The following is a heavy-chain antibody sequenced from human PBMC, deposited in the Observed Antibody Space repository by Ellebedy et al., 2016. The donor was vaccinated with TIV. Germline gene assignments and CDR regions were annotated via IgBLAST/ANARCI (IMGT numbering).Heavy chain of an antibody. V-gene: IGHV2-70*11. CDR1: GFSLSTSGMC. CDR3: ARTPSMAATGFIGKWAFDI. D-gene: IGHD1-26*01. J-gene: IGHJ3*02. Sequence: SGPTLVKPTQTLTLTCTFSGFSLSTSGMCVSWIRQPPGKALEWLARIDWDDDEYFSTSLKTRLTISKDTSKNQVVLRMTNMDPVDTATYYCARTPSMAATGFIGKWAFDIWGQGTMVTVSS. CDR2: IDWDDDE.